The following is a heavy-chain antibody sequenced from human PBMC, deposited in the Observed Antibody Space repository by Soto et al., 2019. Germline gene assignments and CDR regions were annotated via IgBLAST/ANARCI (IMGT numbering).Heavy chain of an antibody. CDR3: AKDAPRRSAWYYFDY. CDR2: ISASGSDT. V-gene: IGHV3-23*01. CDR1: GFTFNRQD. J-gene: IGHJ4*02. Sequence: EVQVLESGGGLVQPGGSLRLSCAASGFTFNRQDMGWVRQAPGKGLEWVSGISASGSDTQYADSVKGRFTISRDNSRNTLYLQMNSLRAEDTAVYYCAKDAPRRSAWYYFDYWGQGTLVTVSS. D-gene: IGHD6-19*01.